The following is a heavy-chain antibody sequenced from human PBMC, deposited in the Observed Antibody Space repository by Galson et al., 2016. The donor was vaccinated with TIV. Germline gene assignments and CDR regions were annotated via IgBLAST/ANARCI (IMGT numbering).Heavy chain of an antibody. D-gene: IGHD5-12*01. V-gene: IGHV3-53*01. J-gene: IGHJ6*02. CDR1: GFTFSSHA. CDR2: IYSGGST. CDR3: ARDYSGYDSGYFYYGMDV. Sequence: SLRLSCAASGFTFSSHAMNWVRQAPGKGLEWVSVIYSGGSTYYADSVKGRFSISRDNSKNTLYLQMNSLRAEDTAVYYCARDYSGYDSGYFYYGMDVWGQGTTVTVSS.